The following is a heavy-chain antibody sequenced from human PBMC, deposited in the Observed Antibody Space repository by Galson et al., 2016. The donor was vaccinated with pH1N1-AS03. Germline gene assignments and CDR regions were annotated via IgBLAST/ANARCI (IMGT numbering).Heavy chain of an antibody. J-gene: IGHJ4*02. Sequence: SLRLSCAASGFTFSSFVMSWVRQAPGKGLEWVAAITGSGGTTYYGDSVKGRFTVSRDNSNNTLYLELNSLRAGDTAIYYCAKDLRSKIEVSGFDYWGQGALVTVSS. CDR1: GFTFSSFV. CDR3: AKDLRSKIEVSGFDY. V-gene: IGHV3-23*01. D-gene: IGHD3-22*01. CDR2: ITGSGGTT.